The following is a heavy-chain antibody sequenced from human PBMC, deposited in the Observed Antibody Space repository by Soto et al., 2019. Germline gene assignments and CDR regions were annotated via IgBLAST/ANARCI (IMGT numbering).Heavy chain of an antibody. CDR2: IKSKTDGGTT. D-gene: IGHD6-6*01. Sequence: GGSLRLSCAASGFTFSNAWMSWVRQAPGKGLEWVGRIKSKTDGGTTDYAAPVKGRFTISRDDSKNTLYLQMNSLKTEDTAVYYCTTDVEQLAFYYYYYGMDVWGQGTTVTVSS. V-gene: IGHV3-15*01. J-gene: IGHJ6*02. CDR1: GFTFSNAW. CDR3: TTDVEQLAFYYYYYGMDV.